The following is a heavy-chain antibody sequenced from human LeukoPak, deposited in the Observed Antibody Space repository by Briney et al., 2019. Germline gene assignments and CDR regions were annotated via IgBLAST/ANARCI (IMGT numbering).Heavy chain of an antibody. CDR2: ISSSRSTM. V-gene: IGHV3-48*02. J-gene: IGHJ3*02. CDR3: ARNGLGYYDSSGSRDTFDI. CDR1: GFTFSRYS. Sequence: GGSLRLSCAASGFTFSRYSMNWVRQAPGKGLEWVSHISSSRSTMYYADSVKGRFTISRDNAKNSLYLQMNSLRDEGTAVYYCARNGLGYYDSSGSRDTFDIWGQGTMVTVSS. D-gene: IGHD3-22*01.